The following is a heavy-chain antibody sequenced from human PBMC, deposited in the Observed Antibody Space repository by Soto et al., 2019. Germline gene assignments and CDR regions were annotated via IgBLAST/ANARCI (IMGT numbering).Heavy chain of an antibody. CDR3: ARERGSTVTTRYYYMDV. D-gene: IGHD4-17*01. J-gene: IGHJ6*03. V-gene: IGHV1-69*04. CDR1: GGTFSSYT. Sequence: SVKVSCKASGGTFSSYTISWVRQAPGQGLEWMGRIIPILGIANYAQKIQGRVTITADKSTSTAYKELSSLRSEDTAVYYCARERGSTVTTRYYYMDVWGKGTTVTVSS. CDR2: IIPILGIA.